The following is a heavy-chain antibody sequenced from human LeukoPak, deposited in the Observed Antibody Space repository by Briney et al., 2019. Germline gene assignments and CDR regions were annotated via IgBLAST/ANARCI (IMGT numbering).Heavy chain of an antibody. V-gene: IGHV3-30*01. CDR3: ARVKRSSGFDY. CDR2: ISYDGSNK. J-gene: IGHJ4*02. Sequence: GGSLRLSCAASGFTFRSYAMHWVRQAPGKGLERVAVISYDGSNKYYADSVKGRFTISGDNSKNTLYLQMNSLRAEDTAVYYCARVKRSSGFDYWGQGTLVTVSS. CDR1: GFTFRSYA. D-gene: IGHD6-6*01.